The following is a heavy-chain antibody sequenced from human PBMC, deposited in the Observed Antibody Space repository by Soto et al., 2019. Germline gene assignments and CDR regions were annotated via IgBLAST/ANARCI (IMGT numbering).Heavy chain of an antibody. CDR1: GGTFSSYA. CDR3: ARGYYYDSNGYYYVGYYFDY. Sequence: ASVKVSCKASGGTFSSYAISWVRQAPGQGLEWMGGIIPIFGTANYAQKFQGRVTITADESTSTAYMELSSLRSEDTAVYYCARGYYYDSNGYYYVGYYFDYWGQGTLVTVSS. D-gene: IGHD3-22*01. V-gene: IGHV1-69*13. J-gene: IGHJ4*02. CDR2: IIPIFGTA.